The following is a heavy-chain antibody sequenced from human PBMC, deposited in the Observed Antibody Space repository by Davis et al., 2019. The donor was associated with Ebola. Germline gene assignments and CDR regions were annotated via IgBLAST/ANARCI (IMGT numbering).Heavy chain of an antibody. J-gene: IGHJ4*02. CDR2: IHYSGNT. CDR1: GGSIRSSSYY. CDR3: AREGPGY. D-gene: IGHD3-10*01. Sequence: SETLSLTCTVSGGSIRSSSYYWSWIRQSPGKGLEWIGTIHYSGNTHYNSSLKSRVTISIDTSKNQFSLKLTSVTAADTAVYYCAREGPGYWGQGTLVTVSS. V-gene: IGHV4-39*07.